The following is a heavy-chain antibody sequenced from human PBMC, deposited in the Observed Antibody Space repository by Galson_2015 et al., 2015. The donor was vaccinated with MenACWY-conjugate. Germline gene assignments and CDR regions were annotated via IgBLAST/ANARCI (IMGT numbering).Heavy chain of an antibody. Sequence: SVKVSCKASGYTFSDSGVTWVRQAPGQGLEWMGWISASTGNTNYEQKFYGRVTMTTDTSTNTAFMELRSLRSDDTAVYFCARAPTGLSSRFLDVWGQGTTVTVSS. CDR1: GYTFSDSG. V-gene: IGHV1-18*01. D-gene: IGHD3-16*01. J-gene: IGHJ6*02. CDR2: ISASTGNT. CDR3: ARAPTGLSSRFLDV.